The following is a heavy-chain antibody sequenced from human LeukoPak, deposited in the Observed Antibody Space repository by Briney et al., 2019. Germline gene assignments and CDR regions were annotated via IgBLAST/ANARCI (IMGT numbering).Heavy chain of an antibody. CDR3: ARDGSRGWYYYGMDV. D-gene: IGHD6-13*01. CDR1: GGTFSSYA. CDR2: ISAYHGNT. V-gene: IGHV1-18*01. J-gene: IGHJ6*02. Sequence: ASVKVSCKASGGTFSSYAISWVRQAPGQGLEWMGWISAYHGNTNYAQKLQGRVTMTTGTSTSTACMELRSLRSDDTALYYCARDGSRGWYYYGMDVWGQGTTVTVSS.